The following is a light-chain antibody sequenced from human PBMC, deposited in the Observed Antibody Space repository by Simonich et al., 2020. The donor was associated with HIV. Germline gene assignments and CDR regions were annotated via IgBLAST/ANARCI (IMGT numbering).Light chain of an antibody. J-gene: IGKJ2*01. CDR1: QSVSSSY. Sequence: EIVLTQSPGTLSLSPGERATLSCRASQSVSSSYLAWYQQKPGLAPRLLIYDASSRATGIPDRFSGSGSGTDFTLTISRLEPEDFATYYCQQFNNYPYTFGQGTKLEIK. V-gene: IGKV3D-20*01. CDR3: QQFNNYPYT. CDR2: DAS.